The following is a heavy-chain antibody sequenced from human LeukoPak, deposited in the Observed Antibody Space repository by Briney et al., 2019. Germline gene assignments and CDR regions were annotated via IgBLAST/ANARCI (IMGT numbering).Heavy chain of an antibody. Sequence: TLSLTCTVSGGSISSSSYYWGWIRQPPGKALEWPALIYWDDDKRYSPSLKSRLTITKDTSKNQVVLTMTNMDPVDTATYYCAHSPDAYYYGAFDIWGQGTMVTVSS. D-gene: IGHD3-10*01. CDR2: IYWDDDK. J-gene: IGHJ3*02. CDR3: AHSPDAYYYGAFDI. CDR1: GGSISSSSYY. V-gene: IGHV2-5*02.